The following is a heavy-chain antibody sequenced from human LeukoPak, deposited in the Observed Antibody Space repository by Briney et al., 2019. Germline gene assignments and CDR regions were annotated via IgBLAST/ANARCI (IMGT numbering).Heavy chain of an antibody. CDR2: ISGSGGST. CDR1: GFTFSSYA. V-gene: IGHV3-23*01. CDR3: AKKFARYYGMDV. D-gene: IGHD3-10*01. Sequence: GGSLRLSCAASGFTFSSYAMSWVRQAPGKGLEWVSVISGSGGSTYYADSVKGRFTISRDNSKNTLYLQMNSLRAEDTAVYYCAKKFARYYGMDVWGQGTTVTASS. J-gene: IGHJ6*02.